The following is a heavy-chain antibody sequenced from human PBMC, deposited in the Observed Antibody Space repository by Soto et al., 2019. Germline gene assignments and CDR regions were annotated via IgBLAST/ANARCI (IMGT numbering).Heavy chain of an antibody. D-gene: IGHD6-13*01. CDR2: INPNSGGT. CDR3: ARETPYSSSWDY. V-gene: IGHV1-2*02. Sequence: ASVKVSCKASGYTFTGYYMHWVRQAPGQGLEWMGWINPNSGGTNYAQKFQGRVTMTRDTSISTAYMELSRLRSDDTAVYYCARETPYSSSWDYWGQGTLVTVSS. J-gene: IGHJ4*02. CDR1: GYTFTGYY.